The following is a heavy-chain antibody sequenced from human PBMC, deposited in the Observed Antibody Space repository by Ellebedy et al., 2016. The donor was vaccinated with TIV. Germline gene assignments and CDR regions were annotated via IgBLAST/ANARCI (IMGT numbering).Heavy chain of an antibody. V-gene: IGHV3-74*01. CDR1: GFPFSTYW. D-gene: IGHD3-3*01. CDR3: ARGGVGGTPDY. Sequence: PGGSLRLSCAASGFPFSTYWMYWVRQGPGKGLVWVSYIDNGGGSTNYADSVKGRFTISRDNAKSTLYLQMNSLRVEDTAVYYCARGGVGGTPDYWGQGTLVTVSS. CDR2: IDNGGGST. J-gene: IGHJ4*02.